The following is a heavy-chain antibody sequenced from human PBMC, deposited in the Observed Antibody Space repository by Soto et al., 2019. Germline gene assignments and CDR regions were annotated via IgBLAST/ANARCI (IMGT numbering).Heavy chain of an antibody. Sequence: QVQLVDSGGGVVQPGRSLRLSCAASGFTFSSYGMHWVRQAPGKGLEWVAVIWYDGSNKYYADSVKGRFTISRDNSKNTLYRQMNSLRAEDTAVYYCARDRAPYSSGRWCMDVWGQGTTVTVSS. CDR2: IWYDGSNK. V-gene: IGHV3-33*01. CDR1: GFTFSSYG. J-gene: IGHJ6*02. D-gene: IGHD6-19*01. CDR3: ARDRAPYSSGRWCMDV.